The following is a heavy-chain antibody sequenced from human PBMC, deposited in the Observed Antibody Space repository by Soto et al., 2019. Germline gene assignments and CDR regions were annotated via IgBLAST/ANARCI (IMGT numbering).Heavy chain of an antibody. V-gene: IGHV5-51*01. Sequence: GESLKISCQTAGYTFIYFWAAWVRQVPGKGLEWMGVIYPGASDIRYSPSFEGHVTISADKSTNTAYLQWSSLEAADTAIYYCARQGTSRGSDYAAFDFWGPETLVTVS. J-gene: IGHJ4*02. CDR2: IYPGASDI. D-gene: IGHD3-10*01. CDR1: GYTFIYFW. CDR3: ARQGTSRGSDYAAFDF.